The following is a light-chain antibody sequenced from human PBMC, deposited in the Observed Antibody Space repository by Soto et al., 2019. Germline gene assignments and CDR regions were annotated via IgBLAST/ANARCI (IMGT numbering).Light chain of an antibody. CDR1: ETVTSNY. Sequence: EIVLTQSPGTLSLSPGERATLSCGASETVTSNYLAWYQQKPGQAPRLLIYGASTRATGIPARFSGSGSGTDFTLTISRLEPEDFAVYYCQQYGSLSWTFGQGTKVDIK. CDR2: GAS. J-gene: IGKJ1*01. V-gene: IGKV3-20*01. CDR3: QQYGSLSWT.